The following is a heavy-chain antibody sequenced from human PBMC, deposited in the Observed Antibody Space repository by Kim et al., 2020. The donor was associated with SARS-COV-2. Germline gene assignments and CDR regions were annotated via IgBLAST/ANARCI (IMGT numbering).Heavy chain of an antibody. D-gene: IGHD3-22*01. CDR1: GGSFSGYY. CDR3: ARRRRITMIVVVINTPNPWFDP. CDR2: INHSGST. J-gene: IGHJ5*02. V-gene: IGHV4-34*01. Sequence: SETLSLTCAVYGGSFSGYYWSWIRQPPGKGLEWIGEINHSGSTNYNPSLKSRVTISVDTSKNQFSLKLSSVTAADTAVYYCARRRRITMIVVVINTPNPWFDPWGQGTLVTVSS.